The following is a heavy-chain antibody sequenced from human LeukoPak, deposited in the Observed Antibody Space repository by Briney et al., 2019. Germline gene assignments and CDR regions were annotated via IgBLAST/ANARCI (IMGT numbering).Heavy chain of an antibody. CDR2: ISWDGGST. CDR3: AKDGGGPRFYMDV. CDR1: GFTLSSYS. J-gene: IGHJ6*03. D-gene: IGHD3-3*01. V-gene: IGHV3-43D*03. Sequence: GGSLRLSCAASGFTLSSYSMNWVRQAPGKGLEWVSLISWDGGSTYYADSVKGRFTISRDNSKNSLYLQMNSLRAEDTALYYCAKDGGGPRFYMDVWGKGTTVTVSS.